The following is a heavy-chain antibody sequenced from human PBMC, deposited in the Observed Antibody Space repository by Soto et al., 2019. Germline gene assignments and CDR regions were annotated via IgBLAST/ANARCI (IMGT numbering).Heavy chain of an antibody. Sequence: GASVKVSCKASGYTFTSYGISWVRQAPGQGLEWMGWISAHNGNTNYAQKLQGRVTMTTDTSTSTAYMELRSLRSDDTAVYYCARDRGSIYYYYGMDVWGQGTTVTVSS. CDR3: ARDRGSIYYYYGMDV. J-gene: IGHJ6*02. V-gene: IGHV1-18*01. CDR1: GYTFTSYG. CDR2: ISAHNGNT. D-gene: IGHD4-4*01.